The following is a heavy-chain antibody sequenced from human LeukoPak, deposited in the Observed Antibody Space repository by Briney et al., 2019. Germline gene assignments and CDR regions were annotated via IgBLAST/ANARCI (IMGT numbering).Heavy chain of an antibody. V-gene: IGHV3-23*01. CDR1: GFTFSSYA. J-gene: IGHJ4*02. CDR3: AKASLRYFDWFSDY. CDR2: ITGSGSNT. D-gene: IGHD3-9*01. Sequence: GGSLRLSCAASGFTFSSYAMTWVRQAPGKGLEWVSTITGSGSNTYYPDSVKGRFTISRDNSKNTLYLQMNTLRAEDTAIYYCAKASLRYFDWFSDYWGQGTLVTVSS.